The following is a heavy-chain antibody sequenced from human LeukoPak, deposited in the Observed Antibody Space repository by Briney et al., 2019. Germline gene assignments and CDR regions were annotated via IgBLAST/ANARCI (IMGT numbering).Heavy chain of an antibody. CDR1: GFTFSSYW. CDR2: IKSDGSIT. V-gene: IGHV3-74*01. D-gene: IGHD6-13*01. Sequence: GGSLRLSCAASGFTFSSYWMHWVRQAPGKGLVWVSRIKSDGSITTYTDSVKGRFTISRDNAKNTVSLQMNSLRAEDTAVYFCASEYRSSWSYYFDYWGRGALVTVSS. J-gene: IGHJ4*02. CDR3: ASEYRSSWSYYFDY.